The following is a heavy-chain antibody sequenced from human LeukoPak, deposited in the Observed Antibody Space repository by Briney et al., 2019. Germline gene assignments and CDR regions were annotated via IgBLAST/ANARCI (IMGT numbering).Heavy chain of an antibody. Sequence: SETLSLTCTVSGYSISSGYYWGWIRPPPGKGLEWIGIIYHSGRTYYNPSHKSRVTISVDTSKNQFSLKLSSVTAADTAVYYCARGMLRYLDWPNWFDPWGQGTLVTVSS. D-gene: IGHD3-9*01. CDR2: IYHSGRT. J-gene: IGHJ5*02. CDR3: ARGMLRYLDWPNWFDP. CDR1: GYSISSGYY. V-gene: IGHV4-38-2*02.